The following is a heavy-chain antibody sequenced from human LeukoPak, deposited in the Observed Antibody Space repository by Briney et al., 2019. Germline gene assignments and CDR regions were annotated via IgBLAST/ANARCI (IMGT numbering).Heavy chain of an antibody. J-gene: IGHJ6*03. CDR1: GGSFSNYY. CDR2: INDSGTI. CDR3: ARRWNYGRNYYIDV. V-gene: IGHV4-34*01. Sequence: SETLSLTRAVYGGSFSNYYWSWIRQSPGKGLKWIGEINDSGTINYNPSLMSRVTISVDKSKNQFSLKLSSVTAADTAVYYCARRWNYGRNYYIDVWGKGATVSVSS. D-gene: IGHD1-7*01.